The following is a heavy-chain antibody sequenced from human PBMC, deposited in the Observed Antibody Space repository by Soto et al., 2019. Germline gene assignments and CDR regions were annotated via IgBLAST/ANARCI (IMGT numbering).Heavy chain of an antibody. J-gene: IGHJ4*01. V-gene: IGHV3-48*02. D-gene: IGHD4-17*01. CDR1: XFXXSXYS. CDR2: ITGSRSAI. Sequence: AXXXFXXSXYSMDXARRAPGKGPEWLSYITGSRSAIHYADSVKGRFXIXXXXXXXXLYLEMNSLREEDTAIYYCASDRDYAFDHWGXXILVTVSP. CDR3: ASDRDYAFDH.